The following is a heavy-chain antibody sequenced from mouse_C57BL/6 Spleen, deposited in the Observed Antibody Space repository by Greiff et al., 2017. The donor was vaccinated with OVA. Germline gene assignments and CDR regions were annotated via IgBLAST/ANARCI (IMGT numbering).Heavy chain of an antibody. V-gene: IGHV1-52*01. CDR2: IDPSDSET. CDR1: GYTFTSYW. CDR3: AREGVLLRSYYFDY. D-gene: IGHD1-1*01. Sequence: QVQLQQPGAELVRPGSSVKLSCKASGYTFTSYWMHWVKQRPIQGLEWIGNIDPSDSETHYNQKFKDKATLTVDKSSSTAYMQLSSLTSEDSAVYYCAREGVLLRSYYFDYGGQGTTLTVSS. J-gene: IGHJ2*01.